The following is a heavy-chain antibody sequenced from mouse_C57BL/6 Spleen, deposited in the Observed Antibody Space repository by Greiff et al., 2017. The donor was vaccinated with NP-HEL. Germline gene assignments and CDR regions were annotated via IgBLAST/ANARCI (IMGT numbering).Heavy chain of an antibody. D-gene: IGHD2-3*01. CDR3: ARQWLLDY. CDR2: ISSGGSYT. CDR1: GFTFSSYG. J-gene: IGHJ2*01. V-gene: IGHV5-6*01. Sequence: EVKLMESGGDLVKPGGSLKLSCAASGFTFSSYGMSWVRQTPDKRLEWVATISSGGSYTYYPDSVKGRFTISRDNAKNTLYLQMSSLKSEDTAMYYCARQWLLDYWGQGTTLTVSS.